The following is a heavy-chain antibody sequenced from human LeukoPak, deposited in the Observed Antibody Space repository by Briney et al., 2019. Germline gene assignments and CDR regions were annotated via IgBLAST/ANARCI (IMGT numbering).Heavy chain of an antibody. Sequence: SETLSLTCTVSGGSIKDYYWTWIRQPAGKGLEWIGRIYTTGSTNCNPSLQSRVTMSVDTSKNQFSLKLTPVTAADTAMYYCARDRFGYYFDYWGQGTLVTVSS. CDR2: IYTTGST. J-gene: IGHJ4*02. D-gene: IGHD3-10*01. CDR3: ARDRFGYYFDY. V-gene: IGHV4-4*07. CDR1: GGSIKDYY.